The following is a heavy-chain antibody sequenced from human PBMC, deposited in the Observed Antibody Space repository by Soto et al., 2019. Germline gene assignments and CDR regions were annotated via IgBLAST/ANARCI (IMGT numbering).Heavy chain of an antibody. D-gene: IGHD3-3*01. J-gene: IGHJ4*01. CDR2: INHRGST. V-gene: IGHV4-34*01. CDR3: ARGELGVVIMYY. Sequence: PSETLSLTCAVYGGSFSGYYWSWIRQPPGKGLEWIGEINHRGSTNYNPSLKSRVTISVDTSKNQFSLKLSSVTAADTAVYYCARGELGVVIMYYWGHGTPVTVSS. CDR1: GGSFSGYY.